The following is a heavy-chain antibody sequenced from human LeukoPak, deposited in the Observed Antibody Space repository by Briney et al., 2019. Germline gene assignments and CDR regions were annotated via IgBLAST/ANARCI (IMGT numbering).Heavy chain of an antibody. CDR1: GFTLDNYW. Sequence: GGSLRLSCEVSGFTLDNYWMSWVRPAPGKGPEWVANINQDGSEKNYLDSVKGRFTISRDNAKNSVYLQMNSLRVEDTAVYVCTRDGSGWSDSCGQGTLVTVSS. D-gene: IGHD6-19*01. V-gene: IGHV3-7*01. CDR3: TRDGSGWSDS. CDR2: INQDGSEK. J-gene: IGHJ5*01.